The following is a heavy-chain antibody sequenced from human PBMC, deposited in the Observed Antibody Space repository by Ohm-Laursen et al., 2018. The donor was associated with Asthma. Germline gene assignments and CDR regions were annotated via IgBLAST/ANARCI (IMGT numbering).Heavy chain of an antibody. Sequence: SLRLSCSASGFTFDDYAMHWVRQAPGKGLEWVSGISWNSGSIGYADSVKGRFTISRDNAKNSLYLQMNSLRAEDTALYYCAKDMLVGQQLTRDAFDIWGQGTMVTVSS. D-gene: IGHD6-13*01. CDR2: ISWNSGSI. V-gene: IGHV3-9*01. CDR3: AKDMLVGQQLTRDAFDI. J-gene: IGHJ3*02. CDR1: GFTFDDYA.